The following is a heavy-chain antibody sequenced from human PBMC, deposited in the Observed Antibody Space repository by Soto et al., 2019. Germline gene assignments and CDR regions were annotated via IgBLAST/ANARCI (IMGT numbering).Heavy chain of an antibody. J-gene: IGHJ6*02. Sequence: PSQTLSLTCVISGDSVSSNSAAWNWIRQSPSRGLEWLGRTYYRSRWYNDYAVSVRSRITVNADTSKNQFSLHLNSVTPEDTAVNYCAGTSSLQWYQMDVWDQGTTVTVSS. V-gene: IGHV6-1*01. D-gene: IGHD1-7*01. CDR3: AGTSSLQWYQMDV. CDR1: GDSVSSNSAA. CDR2: TYYRSRWYN.